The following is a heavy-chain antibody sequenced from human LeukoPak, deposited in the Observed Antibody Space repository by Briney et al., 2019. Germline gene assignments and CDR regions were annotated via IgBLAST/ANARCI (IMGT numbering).Heavy chain of an antibody. D-gene: IGHD3-22*01. Sequence: PSETLSLTCTVSGGSISSGGYFWSWIRQHPGKGLEWIAHIYHAGSTRDNPSLRGRVAISLDTSANQFSLRLSSVTAADTAVYFCARATHYSASTGGPYMDVWGQGTTVTVSS. CDR2: IYHAGST. V-gene: IGHV4-31*03. J-gene: IGHJ6*03. CDR3: ARATHYSASTGGPYMDV. CDR1: GGSISSGGYF.